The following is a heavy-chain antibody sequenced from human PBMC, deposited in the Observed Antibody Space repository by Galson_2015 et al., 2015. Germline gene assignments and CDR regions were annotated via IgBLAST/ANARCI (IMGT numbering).Heavy chain of an antibody. J-gene: IGHJ4*02. V-gene: IGHV6-1*01. CDR2: TYYRSSWNS. CDR1: GDSVSSNIVG. Sequence: CAISGDSVSSNIVGWNWIRQSPSRGLEWLGRTYYRSSWNSDYAESVKRRLAINADTSRNQISLQLTSVTPEDTAVYYCARVAHLGGGLHSWGQGTQVTVSS. CDR3: ARVAHLGGGLHS. D-gene: IGHD3-16*01.